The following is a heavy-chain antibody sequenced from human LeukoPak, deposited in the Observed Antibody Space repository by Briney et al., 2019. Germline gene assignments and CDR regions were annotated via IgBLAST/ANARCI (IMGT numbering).Heavy chain of an antibody. J-gene: IGHJ4*02. V-gene: IGHV3-11*06. D-gene: IGHD5-12*01. CDR2: ISSSSSYT. Sequence: GGSLRLSCAASGFTFSDYYMSWIRQAPGKGLEWVSYISSSSSYTNYADSVEGRFTISRDNAKNSLYLQMNSLRAEDTAVYYCARDRSGYLSFDYWGQGTLVTVSS. CDR3: ARDRSGYLSFDY. CDR1: GFTFSDYY.